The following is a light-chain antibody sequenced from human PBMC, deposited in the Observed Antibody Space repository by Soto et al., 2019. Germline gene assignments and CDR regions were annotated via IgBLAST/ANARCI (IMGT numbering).Light chain of an antibody. CDR2: CAS. CDR1: QSVSISY. V-gene: IGKV3-20*01. J-gene: IGKJ1*01. CDR3: QQYGSSPWT. Sequence: EIVLTQSPGTLSLSPGERATLSCRASQSVSISYLAWYQQKPGQAPRLLIYCASSRATGIPDRFSGSGSGTDFTLTISRMEPEDFAVYYCQQYGSSPWTFGQGTKVEIK.